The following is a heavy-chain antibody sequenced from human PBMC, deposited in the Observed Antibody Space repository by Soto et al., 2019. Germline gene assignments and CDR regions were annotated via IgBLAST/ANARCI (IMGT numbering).Heavy chain of an antibody. CDR3: ARGTVTSGRWFGP. V-gene: IGHV1-18*04. CDR2: ISTFNGNT. D-gene: IGHD4-17*01. J-gene: IGHJ5*02. Sequence: ASVKVSCKASASTFTGYTINWVRQAPGQGLEWMGWISTFNGNTKYAGNFEGRVTMTTNTSTTTAYMELTSLTFDDTAVYFCARGTVTSGRWFGPWGQGTLVTVSS. CDR1: ASTFTGYT.